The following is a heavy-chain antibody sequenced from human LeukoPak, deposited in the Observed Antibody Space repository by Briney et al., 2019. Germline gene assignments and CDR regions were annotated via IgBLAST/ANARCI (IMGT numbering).Heavy chain of an antibody. CDR2: IWSDGSSQ. J-gene: IGHJ5*02. D-gene: IGHD4-17*01. CDR3: ARDNYGDYGNWFDP. Sequence: GRSLRLSCVASGFTFSNYFMHWVRQAPGRGLDWVALIWSDGSSQYYADSVKGRFTISRDNAKNSLYLQMNSLRDEDTAVYYCARDNYGDYGNWFDPWGQGTLVTVSS. V-gene: IGHV3-33*01. CDR1: GFTFSNYF.